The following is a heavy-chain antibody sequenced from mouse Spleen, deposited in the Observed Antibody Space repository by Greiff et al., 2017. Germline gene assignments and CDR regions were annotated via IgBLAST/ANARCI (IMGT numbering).Heavy chain of an antibody. J-gene: IGHJ3*01. CDR1: GFTFSSFG. CDR3: ARPEDGYYGFAY. D-gene: IGHD2-3*01. V-gene: IGHV5-17*02. CDR2: ISSGSSTI. Sequence: EVQLVESGGGLVQPGGSRKLSCAASGFTFSSFGMHWVRQAPEKGLEWVAYISSGSSTIYYADTVKGRFTISRDNAKNTLFLQMTSLRSEDTAMYYCARPEDGYYGFAYWGQGTLVTVSA.